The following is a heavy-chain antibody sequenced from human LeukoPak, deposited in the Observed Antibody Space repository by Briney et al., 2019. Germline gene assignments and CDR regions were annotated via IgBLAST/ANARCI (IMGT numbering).Heavy chain of an antibody. D-gene: IGHD6-19*01. Sequence: SETLSLTCTVSGGSISSSSYYWGWIRQPPGKGLEWIGSIYYSGSTYYNPSLKSRVTISVDTSKNQFSLKLSSVTAADTAVYYCARQEAVAGYIDYWGQGTLVTVSS. CDR3: ARQEAVAGYIDY. J-gene: IGHJ4*02. CDR2: IYYSGST. V-gene: IGHV4-39*01. CDR1: GGSISSSSYY.